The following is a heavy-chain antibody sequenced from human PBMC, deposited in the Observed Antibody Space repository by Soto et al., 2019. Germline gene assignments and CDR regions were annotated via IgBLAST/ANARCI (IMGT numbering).Heavy chain of an antibody. CDR3: ARDRGYSYGYPLDY. V-gene: IGHV4-31*03. Sequence: SEXLSLTCTVSGGSISSGGYYWSWIRQHPGKGLEWIGYIYYSGSTYYNPSLKSRVTISVDTSKNQFSLKLSSVTAADTAVYYCARDRGYSYGYPLDYWGQGTLVTVSS. D-gene: IGHD5-18*01. J-gene: IGHJ4*02. CDR2: IYYSGST. CDR1: GGSISSGGYY.